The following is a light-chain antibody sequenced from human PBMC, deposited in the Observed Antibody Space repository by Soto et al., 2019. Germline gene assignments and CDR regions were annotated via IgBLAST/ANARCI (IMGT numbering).Light chain of an antibody. J-gene: IGKJ1*01. Sequence: DIQVTQSPSTLSAAVGDRVTITCLASQSISSWLAWYQQKPGKAPKLLFYDASSLESGVPSTFSGSGSGTEFTLTISSLHPDDLATYYCQQSNSDSLRWTFGHGTHVQIK. V-gene: IGKV1-5*01. CDR1: QSISSW. CDR2: DAS. CDR3: QQSNSDSLRWT.